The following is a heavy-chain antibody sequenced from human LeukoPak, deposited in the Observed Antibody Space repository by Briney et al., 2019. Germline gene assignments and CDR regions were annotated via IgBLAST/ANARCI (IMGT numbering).Heavy chain of an antibody. CDR1: GYTFTSYG. Sequence: ASVRVSCKASGYTFTSYGISWVRQAPGQGLEWMGWISAYNGNTNYAQKLQGRVTMTTDTSTSTAYMELSSLRSEDTAAYYCASEGPNYYDSSGYFDYWGQGTLVTVSS. V-gene: IGHV1-18*01. D-gene: IGHD3-22*01. CDR3: ASEGPNYYDSSGYFDY. CDR2: ISAYNGNT. J-gene: IGHJ4*02.